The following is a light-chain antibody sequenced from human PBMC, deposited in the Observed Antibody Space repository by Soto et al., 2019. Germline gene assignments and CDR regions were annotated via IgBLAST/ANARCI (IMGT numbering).Light chain of an antibody. Sequence: EIVLTQSPATLSLSPGERATLSCRASQSVSSYLAWYQQKPGQAPRLLIYDASNRATGIPARFSGSGSGTAFTLTISSLEPEGFAVYYCQQRSNWPPFTFGPGTKVDIK. CDR1: QSVSSY. CDR2: DAS. V-gene: IGKV3-11*01. J-gene: IGKJ3*01. CDR3: QQRSNWPPFT.